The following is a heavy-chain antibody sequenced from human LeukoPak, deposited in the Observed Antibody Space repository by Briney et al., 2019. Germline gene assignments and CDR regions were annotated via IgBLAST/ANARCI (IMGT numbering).Heavy chain of an antibody. J-gene: IGHJ6*02. CDR1: GFTFSSYG. D-gene: IGHD6-6*01. V-gene: IGHV3-30*18. CDR2: ISYDGSNK. CDR3: AKDRDIAARYYYGMDV. Sequence: GGSLRLSCAASGFTFSSYGMHWVRQAPGKGLEWVAVISYDGSNKYYADSVKGRFTISRDNSKNTLHLQMNSLRAEDTAVYYCAKDRDIAARYYYGMDVWGQGTTVTVSS.